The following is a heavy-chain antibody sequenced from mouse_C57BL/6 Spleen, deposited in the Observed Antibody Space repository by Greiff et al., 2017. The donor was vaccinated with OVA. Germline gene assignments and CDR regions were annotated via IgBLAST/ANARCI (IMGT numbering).Heavy chain of an antibody. CDR1: GYTFTDYY. CDR2: INPNNGGT. CDR3: ARTLIYYDYDDGSYWYFDV. V-gene: IGHV1-26*01. Sequence: VQLQQSGPELVKPGASVKISCKASGYTFTDYYMNWVKQSHGKSLEWIGDINPNNGGTSYNQKFKGKATLTVDKSSSTAYMELRSLTSEDSAVYYCARTLIYYDYDDGSYWYFDVWGTGTTVTVSS. D-gene: IGHD2-4*01. J-gene: IGHJ1*03.